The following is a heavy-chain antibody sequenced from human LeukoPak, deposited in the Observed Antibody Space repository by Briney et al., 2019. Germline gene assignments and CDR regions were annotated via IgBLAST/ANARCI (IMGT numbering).Heavy chain of an antibody. V-gene: IGHV3-7*04. Sequence: GGSLRLSCAVSGFTFSSYWMSWVRQARGKGLEWVANIKQDGSEKYYLDFVKGRFTISRDNAKNSVYLQMNSLRVEDTAVYYCARASSYQLLAGGCDYWGQGTLVTVSS. D-gene: IGHD2-2*01. CDR1: GFTFSSYW. J-gene: IGHJ4*02. CDR3: ARASSYQLLAGGCDY. CDR2: IKQDGSEK.